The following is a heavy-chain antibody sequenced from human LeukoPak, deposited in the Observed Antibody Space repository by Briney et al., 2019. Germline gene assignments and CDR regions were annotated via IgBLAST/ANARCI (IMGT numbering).Heavy chain of an antibody. CDR2: ILYDGSNK. Sequence: GGSLRLSCAASGFSFSSYGMHWVRQAPGKGLEWVAVILYDGSNKYYADSVKGRFIISRDNSKNTLYLQMNSLRAEDTAVYYCARRERYLLHIDYWGQGTLVTVSS. J-gene: IGHJ4*02. CDR1: GFSFSSYG. CDR3: ARRERYLLHIDY. V-gene: IGHV3-30*03. D-gene: IGHD2-15*01.